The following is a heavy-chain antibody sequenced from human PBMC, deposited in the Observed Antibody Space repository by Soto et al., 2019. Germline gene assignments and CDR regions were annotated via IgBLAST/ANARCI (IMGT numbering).Heavy chain of an antibody. J-gene: IGHJ6*02. D-gene: IGHD1-7*01. CDR2: MNPNSGNT. CDR1: GYTFTSYD. CDR3: ASSFTGTTSDYYYYGMDV. V-gene: IGHV1-8*01. Sequence: GAPVKVSCKASGYTFTSYDINSVRQATGQRLEWMGWMNPNSGNTGYAQKFQGRVTMTRNTSISTAYMELSSLRSEDTAVYYCASSFTGTTSDYYYYGMDVWGQGTTVTVSS.